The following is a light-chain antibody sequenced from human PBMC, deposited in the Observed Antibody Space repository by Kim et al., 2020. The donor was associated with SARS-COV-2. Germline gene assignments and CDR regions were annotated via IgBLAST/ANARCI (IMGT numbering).Light chain of an antibody. CDR3: QAWDSSTVV. V-gene: IGLV3-1*01. CDR1: KLGDKY. J-gene: IGLJ2*01. CDR2: QDS. Sequence: VAPGQTASITCSGDKLGDKYACWYQQKPGQSPVLVIYQDSKRPSGIPERFSGSNSGNTATLTISGTQAMDEAVYYCQAWDSSTVVFGGGTQLTVL.